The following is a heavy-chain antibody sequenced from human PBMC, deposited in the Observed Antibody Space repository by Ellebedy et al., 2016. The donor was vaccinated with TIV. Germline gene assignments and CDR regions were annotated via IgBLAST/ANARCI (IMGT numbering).Heavy chain of an antibody. J-gene: IGHJ4*02. CDR1: GFTFGDYA. D-gene: IGHD1-26*01. CDR3: TRYSGSTF. CDR2: IRSKTYGGTT. Sequence: GESLKISCPASGFTFGDYAMSWFRQAPGKGLEWVAFIRSKTYGGTTQYAASVKDRFTISRDDSKSIAYLQMESLKSEDTAVYYCTRYSGSTFWGQGTLVTVSS. V-gene: IGHV3-49*03.